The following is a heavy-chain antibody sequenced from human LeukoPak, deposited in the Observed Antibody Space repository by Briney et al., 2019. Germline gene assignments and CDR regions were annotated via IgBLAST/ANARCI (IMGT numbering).Heavy chain of an antibody. CDR2: IFHTGST. J-gene: IGHJ4*02. V-gene: IGHV4-59*01. D-gene: IGHD6-19*01. CDR1: GFTFSSYA. Sequence: GSPRLSCAASGFTFSSYAMSWIRQPPGKGLEWIGYIFHTGSTYYNPSLKSRVTISVDTSKNQFSLKLSSVTAADTAVYYCARADSSGWTPFDYWGQGTLVTVSS. CDR3: ARADSSGWTPFDY.